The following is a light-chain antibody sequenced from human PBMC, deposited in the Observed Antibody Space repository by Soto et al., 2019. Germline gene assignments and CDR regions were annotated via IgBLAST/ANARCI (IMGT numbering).Light chain of an antibody. Sequence: VLTQPPSVSGAPGQRVTISCTGSSSNIGAGYDVHWYQQLPGTAPKLLIYGNSNRPSGVPDRFSGSKSGTSASLAITGLQAEDEADYYCQSYDSSMSGSNVFGTGTKVTVL. J-gene: IGLJ1*01. CDR2: GNS. CDR3: QSYDSSMSGSNV. CDR1: SSNIGAGYD. V-gene: IGLV1-40*01.